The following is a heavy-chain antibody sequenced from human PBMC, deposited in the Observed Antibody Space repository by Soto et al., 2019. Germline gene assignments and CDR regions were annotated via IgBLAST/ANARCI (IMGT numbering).Heavy chain of an antibody. CDR2: ISYSGKI. J-gene: IGHJ5*02. CDR1: GGAFSSTNYY. CDR3: ARETYGDYVGYFDP. V-gene: IGHV4-39*07. D-gene: IGHD4-17*01. Sequence: PSETLSLTCTVSGGAFSSTNYYWGWIRQPPGKGLEWIGSISYSGKIYYNPSLKSRVTISVDTSKNQFSLKLSSVTAADTAVYYCARETYGDYVGYFDPWGQGTLVTVSS.